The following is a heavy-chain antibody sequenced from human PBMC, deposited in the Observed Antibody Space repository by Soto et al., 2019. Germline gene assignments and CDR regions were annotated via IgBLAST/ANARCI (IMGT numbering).Heavy chain of an antibody. V-gene: IGHV1-69*06. Sequence: QVQLVQSGAEVKKPGSSVKVSCKASGGTFSSYAISWVRQAPGQGLEWMGGIIPFFGTTNYAQKFQGRVTIIADKSTTTAHMELSSLRSEDTAVYYCARDSAIAVAGSPHFYNDWDVWGQGTTVTVSS. CDR1: GGTFSSYA. CDR2: IIPFFGTT. D-gene: IGHD6-19*01. CDR3: ARDSAIAVAGSPHFYNDWDV. J-gene: IGHJ6*02.